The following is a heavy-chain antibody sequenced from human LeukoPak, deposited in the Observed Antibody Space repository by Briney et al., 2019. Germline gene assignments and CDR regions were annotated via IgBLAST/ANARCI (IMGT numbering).Heavy chain of an antibody. V-gene: IGHV3-48*01. CDR2: ISSRSGTI. Sequence: PGGSLRLSCAASGFIFSSYSMNWVRQAPGKGLEWISYISSRSGTIYYADSVKGRFTISRDNSKNTLYLQMNSLRAEDTAVYYCAKDSFGELSGRFDYWGQETLVTVSS. J-gene: IGHJ4*02. CDR3: AKDSFGELSGRFDY. D-gene: IGHD3-10*01. CDR1: GFIFSSYS.